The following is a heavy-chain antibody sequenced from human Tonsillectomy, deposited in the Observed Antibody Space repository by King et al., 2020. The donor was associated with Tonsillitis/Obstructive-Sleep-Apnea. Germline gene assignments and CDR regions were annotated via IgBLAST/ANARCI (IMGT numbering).Heavy chain of an antibody. V-gene: IGHV3-23*04. CDR2: ISGSGRTT. CDR3: AKGGPTVETPRYFQH. D-gene: IGHD4-23*01. J-gene: IGHJ1*01. CDR1: GFTFSSFA. Sequence: EVQLVESGGGLVQPGGSLRLSCAASGFTFSSFALSWVRQAPGKGLEWVSTISGSGRTTYYADSVKGRFTISRDNSKNTLYLQMNSLRAEDTAVYFCAKGGPTVETPRYFQHWGQGTLVTVSS.